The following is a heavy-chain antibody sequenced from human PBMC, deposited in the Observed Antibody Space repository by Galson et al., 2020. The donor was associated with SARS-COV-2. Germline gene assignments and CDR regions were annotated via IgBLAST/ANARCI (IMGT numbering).Heavy chain of an antibody. Sequence: GASLRLSCAASGFILSSYWMSWVRQAPGKGLEWVANIKQDGSEKYYVDSVKGRFTISRDNAKNSLYLQMDSLRAEDTAVYYCARDRGYSASDWGYFDYWGQGTLVTVSS. J-gene: IGHJ4*02. CDR3: ARDRGYSASDWGYFDY. V-gene: IGHV3-7*01. CDR1: GFILSSYW. CDR2: IKQDGSEK. D-gene: IGHD1-26*01.